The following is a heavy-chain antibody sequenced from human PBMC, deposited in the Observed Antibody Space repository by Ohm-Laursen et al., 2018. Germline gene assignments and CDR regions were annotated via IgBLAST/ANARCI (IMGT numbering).Heavy chain of an antibody. D-gene: IGHD6-13*01. V-gene: IGHV1-8*01. J-gene: IGHJ1*01. CDR3: ARGHSSWYRYFQY. Sequence: ASVKVSCKTSGYTFSSYDINWVRQAAGQGPEWMGWMSPNSDNTGYAPKFQGRVTMARNTSISTAYLELSSLRSEDTAVYYCARGHSSWYRYFQYWGQGTLVTVSS. CDR2: MSPNSDNT. CDR1: GYTFSSYD.